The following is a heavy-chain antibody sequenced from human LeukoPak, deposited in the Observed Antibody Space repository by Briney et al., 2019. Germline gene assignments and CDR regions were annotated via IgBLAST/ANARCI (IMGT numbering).Heavy chain of an antibody. Sequence: SETLSLTCTVSGGSISIYYWSWIRQPAGKGLEWIGRIYTSGSTNYNPSLKSRVTMSVDTSKNQFSLKLSSVTAADTAVYYCASQRPGYDFWSGSIDYWGQGTLVTVSS. J-gene: IGHJ4*02. CDR2: IYTSGST. D-gene: IGHD3-3*01. CDR1: GGSISIYY. V-gene: IGHV4-4*07. CDR3: ASQRPGYDFWSGSIDY.